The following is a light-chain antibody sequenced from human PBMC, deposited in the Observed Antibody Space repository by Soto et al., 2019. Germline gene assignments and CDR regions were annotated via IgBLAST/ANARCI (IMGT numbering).Light chain of an antibody. CDR1: QSVSSN. J-gene: IGKJ1*01. Sequence: EIVLTQSPGTLSLSPGERATLSCRASQSVSSNLAWYQQKPGQAPRLLMYGASTRDTGIPARFSGSGSGTEFTLTISSLQSEDFAVYYCQQYNNWPRTFGQGTKVDIK. CDR2: GAS. V-gene: IGKV3-15*01. CDR3: QQYNNWPRT.